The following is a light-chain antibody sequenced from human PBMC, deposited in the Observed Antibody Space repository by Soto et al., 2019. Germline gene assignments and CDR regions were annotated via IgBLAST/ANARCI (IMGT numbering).Light chain of an antibody. CDR3: QKYNYAPT. V-gene: IGKV1-27*01. J-gene: IGKJ1*01. CDR2: AAS. Sequence: DIKMTQSPSSLSASVGDRVTISCRASQGISNHLAWYQQRPGKVPMLLISAASTLQSGVPSRFSGTGSGTDFTLTISSLQPEDVAVYYCQKYNYAPTFGQGTKVEIK. CDR1: QGISNH.